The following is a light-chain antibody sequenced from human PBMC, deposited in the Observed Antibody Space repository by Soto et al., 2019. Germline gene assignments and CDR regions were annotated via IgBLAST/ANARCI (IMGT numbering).Light chain of an antibody. V-gene: IGKV3-15*01. CDR1: QSVNSN. Sequence: EIVMTQSPATLSVSPGERATLSCRASQSVNSNLAWYQQKPGQTPRLLIYVASTRATGIPARFSGSGSGTEFTIPISSLQYEDFAVYYCQQYNNGPPWTFGQGTKVEIK. CDR3: QQYNNGPPWT. J-gene: IGKJ1*01. CDR2: VAS.